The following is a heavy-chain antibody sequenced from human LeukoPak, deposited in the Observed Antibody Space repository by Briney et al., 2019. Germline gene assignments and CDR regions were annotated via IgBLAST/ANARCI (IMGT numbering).Heavy chain of an antibody. Sequence: SETLSLTCAVYGGSFSGYYWSWLRQPPGKGLEWFGEINHSGSTNYNPSLKSRVTISVDTSKNQFSLKLSSVTAADTAVYYCARTTEGGYTYDYFYYYYMDVWGKGTTVTISS. CDR2: INHSGST. V-gene: IGHV4-34*01. D-gene: IGHD5-18*01. J-gene: IGHJ6*03. CDR1: GGSFSGYY. CDR3: ARTTEGGYTYDYFYYYYMDV.